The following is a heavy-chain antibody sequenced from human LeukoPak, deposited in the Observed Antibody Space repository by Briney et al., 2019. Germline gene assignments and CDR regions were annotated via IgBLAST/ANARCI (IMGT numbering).Heavy chain of an antibody. V-gene: IGHV4-59*02. J-gene: IGHJ3*02. Sequence: GSLRLSCAASGLTGSHNYVSWIRQPPGKGLEWIGYIYYSGSTNYNPSLKSRVTISVDTSKNQFSLKLSSVTAADTAVYYCARVDYGAFDIWGQGTMVTVSS. CDR3: ARVDYGAFDI. CDR2: IYYSGST. CDR1: GLTGSHNY. D-gene: IGHD4-17*01.